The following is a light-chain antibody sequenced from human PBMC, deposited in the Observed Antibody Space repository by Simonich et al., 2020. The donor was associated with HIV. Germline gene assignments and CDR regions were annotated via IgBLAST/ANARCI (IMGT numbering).Light chain of an antibody. Sequence: DIQMTQSPSTLSASVGDRVTITCRASQSLSSWLAWYQQKPGKAPKLLIYKASSLESGVPSRFSGRGSGTEFTLTISSLQPDDFATYYCQQYNSYSSTFGGGTKVEIK. J-gene: IGKJ4*01. V-gene: IGKV1-5*03. CDR2: KAS. CDR1: QSLSSW. CDR3: QQYNSYSST.